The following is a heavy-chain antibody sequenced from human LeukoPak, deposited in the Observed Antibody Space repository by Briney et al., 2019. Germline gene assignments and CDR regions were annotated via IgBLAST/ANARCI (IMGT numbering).Heavy chain of an antibody. CDR2: ITTSDGST. CDR3: VKLGSNGGYSPPGY. CDR1: GLTFGDHY. Sequence: QPGGSLRLSCVIYGLTFGDHYVSWVRQAPGKGLEWVSTITTSDGSTYYADSVKGRFTISRDNSKNTLHLQMNSLRAEDTAVYYCVKLGSNGGYSPPGYWGQGTLVTVSS. J-gene: IGHJ4*02. V-gene: IGHV3-23*01. D-gene: IGHD5-18*01.